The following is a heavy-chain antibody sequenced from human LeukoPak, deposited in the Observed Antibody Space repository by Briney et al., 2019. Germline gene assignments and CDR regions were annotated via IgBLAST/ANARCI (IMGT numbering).Heavy chain of an antibody. V-gene: IGHV3-7*01. CDR2: LNQGGSDK. CDR1: GFTFSGRW. Sequence: PGGSLRLSCAASGFTFSGRWMSWVRQAPGKGLEWVANLNQGGSDKYYVDSVKGRFTISRDNANNLLYLQMNSLRGEDTAVYYCTRDRSRAEDDWGQGTLVTVSS. CDR3: TRDRSRAEDD. D-gene: IGHD1-14*01. J-gene: IGHJ4*02.